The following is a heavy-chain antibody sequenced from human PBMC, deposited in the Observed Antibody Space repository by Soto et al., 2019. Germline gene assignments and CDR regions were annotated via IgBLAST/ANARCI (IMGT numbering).Heavy chain of an antibody. CDR2: ISGSGGVT. J-gene: IGHJ6*02. D-gene: IGHD3-10*01. Sequence: GGSLRLSCAAPGFTFSNYAMNWVRQAPGKGLEWVSAISGSGGVTYYADSVKGRFTISRDNSKNTQYLQMNSLRAEDTAVYYCAKDRRIWFGGMDVWGPGTTVTVSS. CDR3: AKDRRIWFGGMDV. V-gene: IGHV3-23*01. CDR1: GFTFSNYA.